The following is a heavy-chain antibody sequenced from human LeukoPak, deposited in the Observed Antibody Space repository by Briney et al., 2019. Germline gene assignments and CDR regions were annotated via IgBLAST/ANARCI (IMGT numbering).Heavy chain of an antibody. V-gene: IGHV4-59*01. J-gene: IGHJ4*02. CDR3: SRETKLAGFSGCLGFNY. CDR1: GGSISSFY. CDR2: IYDTAYT. Sequence: SETLSLTCTVSGGSISSFYWSWIRQPPGKGLEWIGHIYDTAYTEYIPSVKGRVTISVDTSKNQFSLKLYYVTAADTAIYYCSRETKLAGFSGCLGFNYLGQGTLVTVSS. D-gene: IGHD1-26*01.